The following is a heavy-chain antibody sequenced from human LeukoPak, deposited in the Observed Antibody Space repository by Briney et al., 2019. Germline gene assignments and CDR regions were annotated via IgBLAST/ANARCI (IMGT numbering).Heavy chain of an antibody. J-gene: IGHJ4*02. CDR2: IWHDGNNK. CDR1: GFAFSTQG. CDR3: ARENSGIAATDIIDY. Sequence: TGGSLRLSCATSGFAFSTQGMHWVRQAPGKGLEWVAAIWHDGNNKYYVDSVKGRFTISRDNSKNTVYLQMNSLRAEDTAIYYCARENSGIAATDIIDYWGQGTLVTVSS. V-gene: IGHV3-33*01. D-gene: IGHD6-13*01.